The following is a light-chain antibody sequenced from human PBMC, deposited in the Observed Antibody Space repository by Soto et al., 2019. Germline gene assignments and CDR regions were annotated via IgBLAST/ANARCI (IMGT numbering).Light chain of an antibody. CDR1: QSISNL. CDR2: KAT. CDR3: QCYHTVSRT. V-gene: IGKV1-5*03. J-gene: IGKJ1*01. Sequence: DIQMTQSPSTLSASVGDRVTITCRAGQSISNLLAWYQQKSGRAPKLLIYKATILQSGVPSRFSGSGSWTEFTLTISNLQPDDFATYYCQCYHTVSRTFGQGTKVEVK.